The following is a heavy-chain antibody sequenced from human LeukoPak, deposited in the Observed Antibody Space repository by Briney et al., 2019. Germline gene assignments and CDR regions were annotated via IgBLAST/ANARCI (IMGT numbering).Heavy chain of an antibody. V-gene: IGHV3-11*03. CDR3: ARRMTSVTTFDY. J-gene: IGHJ4*01. CDR1: GFTFSDYY. Sequence: GGSLRLSCAASGFTFSDYYMSWMRQAPGKGLEWVSYISSSSTYTNYADSVKGRFTISRDNARNSLYLQMSSLRADDTAVYYCARRMTSVTTFDYWGHGTLVTVSS. CDR2: ISSSSTYT. D-gene: IGHD4-17*01.